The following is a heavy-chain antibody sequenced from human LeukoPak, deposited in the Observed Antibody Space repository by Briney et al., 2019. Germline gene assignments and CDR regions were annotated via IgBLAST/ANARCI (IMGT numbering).Heavy chain of an antibody. CDR3: ARAPSSGWYDY. V-gene: IGHV4-59*01. CDR1: GGSISSYY. J-gene: IGHJ4*02. D-gene: IGHD6-19*01. CDR2: IYYSGST. Sequence: ASETLSLTCTVSGGSISSYYWSWIRQPPGKGLEWIGYIYYSGSTNYNPSLKSRVTISVDTSKNQFSLKLSSVTAADTAVYYCARAPSSGWYDYWGQGTLVTVSS.